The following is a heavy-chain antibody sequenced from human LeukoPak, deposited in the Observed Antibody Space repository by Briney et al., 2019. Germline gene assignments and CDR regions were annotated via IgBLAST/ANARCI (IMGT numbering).Heavy chain of an antibody. CDR2: ISSSSSTI. CDR1: GFTFSSYR. CDR3: ARGPTFKLRFLFDY. J-gene: IGHJ4*02. D-gene: IGHD5-18*01. Sequence: GGSLRLSCAASGFTFSSYRMNWVRQAPGKGLEWVSYISSSSSTIYYADSVKGRFTISRDNAKNSLYLQMNSLRAEDTAVYYCARGPTFKLRFLFDYWGQGTLVTVSS. V-gene: IGHV3-48*01.